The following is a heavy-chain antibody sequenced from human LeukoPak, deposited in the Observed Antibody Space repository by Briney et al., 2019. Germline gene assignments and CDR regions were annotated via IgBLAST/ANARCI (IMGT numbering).Heavy chain of an antibody. D-gene: IGHD4-23*01. CDR3: ARPRTNDYGGNFDY. Sequence: GGSLRLSCAASGFTFSSYSMNWVRQAPGKGLEWVSSISSSSSSYDYEYYADSVKGRFTVSRDNTENSLYLQMNNPRAEDTAVYFCARPRTNDYGGNFDYWGQGTLVTVSS. V-gene: IGHV3-21*01. CDR2: ISSSSSSYDYE. J-gene: IGHJ4*02. CDR1: GFTFSSYS.